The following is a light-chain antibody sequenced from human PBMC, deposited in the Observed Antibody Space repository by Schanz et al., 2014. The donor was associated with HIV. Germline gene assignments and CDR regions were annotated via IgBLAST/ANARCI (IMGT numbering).Light chain of an antibody. Sequence: EIVLTQSPGTLSLSPGERATLSCRASQSVTSRYLAWYKQKHGQAPRLLIYDASNRATGIPARFSGSGSGTEFTLTIGSLQSDDFATYYCQQCVTYPYTFGQGTKLDIK. CDR3: QQCVTYPYT. J-gene: IGKJ2*01. V-gene: IGKV3-20*01. CDR1: QSVTSRY. CDR2: DAS.